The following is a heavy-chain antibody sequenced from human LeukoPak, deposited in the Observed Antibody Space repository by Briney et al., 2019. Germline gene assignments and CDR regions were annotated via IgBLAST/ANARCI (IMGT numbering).Heavy chain of an antibody. Sequence: PSETLSLTCTVSGGSISSYYWSWIRQPPGKGLEWIGYIYYSGSTNYNPSLKSRVTISVDTSKNQFSLKLSSVTAADTAVYYCARESGGAANWFDPWGQGTLVTVSS. V-gene: IGHV4-59*01. D-gene: IGHD6-25*01. CDR2: IYYSGST. CDR3: ARESGGAANWFDP. CDR1: GGSISSYY. J-gene: IGHJ5*02.